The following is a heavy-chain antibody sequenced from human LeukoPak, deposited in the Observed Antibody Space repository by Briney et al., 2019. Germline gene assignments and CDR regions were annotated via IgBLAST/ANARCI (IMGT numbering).Heavy chain of an antibody. CDR3: ARAPGEWELLGGYYFDY. CDR2: INPSGGST. CDR1: GYTFTSYY. Sequence: GASVKVSCKASGYTFTSYYMHWVRQAPGQGLEWMGIINPSGGSTSYAQKFQGRVTMTRDTSTSTAYMELSSLRSEDTAVYYCARAPGEWELLGGYYFDYWGQGTLVTVSS. D-gene: IGHD1-26*01. J-gene: IGHJ4*02. V-gene: IGHV1-46*01.